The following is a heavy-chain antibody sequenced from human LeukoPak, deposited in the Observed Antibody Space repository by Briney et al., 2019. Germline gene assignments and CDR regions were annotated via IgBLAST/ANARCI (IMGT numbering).Heavy chain of an antibody. CDR1: GGSISSGGYY. CDR3: ARESCSGGSCHLDY. D-gene: IGHD2-15*01. Sequence: PSETLSLTCTVSGGSISSGGYYWSWIRQHPGKGLEWIGYIYYSGSTNYNSSLKSRVTISVDTSKNQFSLKLSSVTAADTAVYYYARESCSGGSCHLDYWGQGTLVTVSS. V-gene: IGHV4-61*08. CDR2: IYYSGST. J-gene: IGHJ4*02.